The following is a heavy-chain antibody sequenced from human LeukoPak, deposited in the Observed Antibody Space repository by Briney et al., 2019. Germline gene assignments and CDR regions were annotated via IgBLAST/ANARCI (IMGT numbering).Heavy chain of an antibody. Sequence: GGSLRLSCEASGFTFSNYWMSWVRQAPGKGLDWLANIKEDGSEKYYADSVKGRFTISRDNSKNTLYLQMNSLRAEDTAVYYCAKDSGIAVAGTLRAFDIWGQGTMVTVSS. V-gene: IGHV3-7*01. D-gene: IGHD6-19*01. CDR2: IKEDGSEK. CDR1: GFTFSNYW. J-gene: IGHJ3*02. CDR3: AKDSGIAVAGTLRAFDI.